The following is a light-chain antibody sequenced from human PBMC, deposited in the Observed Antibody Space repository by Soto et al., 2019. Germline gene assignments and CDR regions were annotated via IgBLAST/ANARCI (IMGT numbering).Light chain of an antibody. V-gene: IGKV3D-15*01. CDR1: QSVNIY. CDR2: GAS. Sequence: IVMTQSPATLSVTPGERATLSCRASQSVNIYLAWYQQKPGQAPRLLIFGASSRATGIPARFSGSGSGTEFNLTISSLQSEDFAVYFCQQYDDWLRLTFGGGTMVDVK. J-gene: IGKJ4*01. CDR3: QQYDDWLRLT.